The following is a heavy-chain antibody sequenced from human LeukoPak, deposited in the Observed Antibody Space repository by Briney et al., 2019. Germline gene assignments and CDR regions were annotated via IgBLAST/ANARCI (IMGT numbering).Heavy chain of an antibody. CDR2: ISYSGTT. CDR3: ARRMATTGRYYFDY. Sequence: SQTLSLTCTVSGDSINSVNYYWSWIRQPPGKGLEWIGHISYSGTTYYSASLKSRVTISRDTSKNQFSLNLSSVSAADTAVYYCARRMATTGRYYFDYWGQGTLVTVSS. V-gene: IGHV4-30-4*01. D-gene: IGHD1-1*01. CDR1: GDSINSVNYY. J-gene: IGHJ4*02.